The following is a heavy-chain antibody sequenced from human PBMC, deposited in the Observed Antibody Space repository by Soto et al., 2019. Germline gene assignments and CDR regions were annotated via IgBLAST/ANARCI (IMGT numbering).Heavy chain of an antibody. CDR1: GGSISSYY. J-gene: IGHJ4*02. D-gene: IGHD3-22*01. CDR2: IYYSGST. CDR3: AGLDYYDSSGYYGPVFDY. V-gene: IGHV4-59*01. Sequence: TETLSLTCTVSGGSISSYYWSWIRQPPGKGLEWIGYIYYSGSTNYNPSLKSRVTISVDTSKNQFSLKLSSVTAADTAVYYCAGLDYYDSSGYYGPVFDYWGQGTLVTVSS.